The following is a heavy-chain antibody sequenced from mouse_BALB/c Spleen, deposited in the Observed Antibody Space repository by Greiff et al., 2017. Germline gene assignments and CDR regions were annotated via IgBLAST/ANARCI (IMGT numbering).Heavy chain of an antibody. CDR2: IDPENGNT. J-gene: IGHJ2*01. Sequence: VQLQQSGAELVRPGALVKLSCKASGFNIKDYYMHWVKQRPEQGLEWIGWIDPENGNTIYDPKFQGKASITADTSSNTAYLQLSSLTSEDTAVYYCARLTTSYWGQGTTLTVSS. CDR3: ARLTTSY. V-gene: IGHV14-1*02. CDR1: GFNIKDYY. D-gene: IGHD2-12*01.